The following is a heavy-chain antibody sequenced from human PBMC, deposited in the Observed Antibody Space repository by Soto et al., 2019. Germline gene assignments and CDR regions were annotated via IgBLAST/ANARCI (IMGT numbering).Heavy chain of an antibody. CDR1: GGTFSSYA. CDR2: IIPIFGTA. V-gene: IGHV1-69*13. CDR3: ARGRGATSSYYYYGMDV. J-gene: IGHJ6*02. D-gene: IGHD1-26*01. Sequence: SVKVSCKASGGTFSSYAISWVRQAPGQGLEWMGGIIPIFGTANYAQKFQGRVTITADESTSTAYMELSSLRSEDTAVYYCARGRGATSSYYYYGMDVWGQGTTVTVSS.